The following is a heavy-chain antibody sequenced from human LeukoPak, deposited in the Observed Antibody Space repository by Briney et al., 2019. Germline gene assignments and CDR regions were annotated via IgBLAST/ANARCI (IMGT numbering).Heavy chain of an antibody. D-gene: IGHD4-17*01. CDR3: STYNYGRTTVTAFAL. CDR1: GFSFNKAW. Sequence: GGSLRLSCAASGFSFNKAWMSWVRQAPGKGLEWVGRIKSKTDGATTDYAAPVNGRFTISRDDSKNMLYLEMNSLQTNDTALYYCSTYNYGRTTVTAFALWGQGSLVTVSS. J-gene: IGHJ4*02. CDR2: IKSKTDGATT. V-gene: IGHV3-15*01.